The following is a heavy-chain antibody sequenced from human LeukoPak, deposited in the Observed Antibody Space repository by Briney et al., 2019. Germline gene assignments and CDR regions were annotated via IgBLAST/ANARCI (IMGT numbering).Heavy chain of an antibody. J-gene: IGHJ4*02. CDR3: ARDRGGSYSAIDY. V-gene: IGHV3-48*04. CDR1: GFTFSSYS. CDR2: ISSSSSTI. Sequence: GGSLRLSCAASGFTFSSYSMNWVRQAPGEGLEGVSFISSSSSTIYYADSVKGRFTISRDNAKNSLYVQMNSLRAEDTAVYYCARDRGGSYSAIDYWGQGTLVTVSS. D-gene: IGHD1-26*01.